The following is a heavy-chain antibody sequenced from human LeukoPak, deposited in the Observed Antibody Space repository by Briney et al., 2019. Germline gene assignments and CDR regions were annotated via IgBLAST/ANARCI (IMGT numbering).Heavy chain of an antibody. CDR2: ISYDGSNK. J-gene: IGHJ6*03. V-gene: IGHV3-30-3*01. D-gene: IGHD2-2*01. CDR3: ARDLVCSSTSCNYYMDV. Sequence: PGRSLRLSCAASGFTFSSYAMHWVRQAPGKGLEWVAVISYDGSNKYYADSVKGRFTISRDNSKNTLYLQMNSLRAEDTAVYYCARDLVCSSTSCNYYMDVWGKGTTVTVSS. CDR1: GFTFSSYA.